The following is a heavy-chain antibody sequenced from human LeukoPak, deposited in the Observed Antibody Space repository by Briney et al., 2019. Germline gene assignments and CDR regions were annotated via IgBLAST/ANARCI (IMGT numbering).Heavy chain of an antibody. V-gene: IGHV3-21*01. J-gene: IGHJ4*02. D-gene: IGHD3-10*01. CDR1: GFTFSSYS. CDR2: ISSSSSYI. Sequence: GGSLRLSCEASGFTFSSYSMNWVRQAPGKGLEWVSSISSSSSYIYYADSVKGRFTISRDNAKNSLYLQMNSLRAEDTAVYYCAREGWFGELSSFDYWGQGTLVTVSS. CDR3: AREGWFGELSSFDY.